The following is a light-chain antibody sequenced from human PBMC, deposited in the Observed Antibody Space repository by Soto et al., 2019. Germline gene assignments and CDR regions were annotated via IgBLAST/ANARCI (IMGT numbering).Light chain of an antibody. CDR1: SSDVGGYNY. V-gene: IGLV2-14*01. CDR3: SSYTSISTYVV. CDR2: DVS. Sequence: QSALTQPASVSGSPGQTITISCTETSSDVGGYNYVSWYQQHPGKAPKLMIYDVSNRPSGVSNRFSGSKSGNTASLTISGLQAEDEADYYCSSYTSISTYVVFGGGTKLTVL. J-gene: IGLJ2*01.